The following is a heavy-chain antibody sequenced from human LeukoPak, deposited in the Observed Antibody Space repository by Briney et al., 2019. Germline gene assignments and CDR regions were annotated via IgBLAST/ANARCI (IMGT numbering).Heavy chain of an antibody. CDR1: GFTLTSSA. V-gene: IGHV1-58*02. J-gene: IGHJ6*04. D-gene: IGHD1-26*01. Sequence: GASVKVSCKASGFTLTSSAMQWVRQARGQRLEWIGWIVVGSGNTNYAQKFQERVTITRDMSTSTAYMELSSLRSEDTAVYYCAADDGEVGATMGYWGKGTTVTVSS. CDR3: AADDGEVGATMGY. CDR2: IVVGSGNT.